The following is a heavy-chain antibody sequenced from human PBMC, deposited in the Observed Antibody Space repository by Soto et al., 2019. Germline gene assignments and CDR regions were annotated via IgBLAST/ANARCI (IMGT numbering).Heavy chain of an antibody. D-gene: IGHD2-21*02. CDR2: ISSSSSTI. J-gene: IGHJ6*02. Sequence: EVQLVESGGGLVQPGGSLRLSCAASGFTFSSYSMNWVRQAPGKGLEWVSYISSSSSTIYYADSVKGRFTISRDNAKSSLYLQMNSLRDEDTAVYYCARDQATVVTPKDYYYYGMDVWGQGTTVTVSS. CDR1: GFTFSSYS. V-gene: IGHV3-48*02. CDR3: ARDQATVVTPKDYYYYGMDV.